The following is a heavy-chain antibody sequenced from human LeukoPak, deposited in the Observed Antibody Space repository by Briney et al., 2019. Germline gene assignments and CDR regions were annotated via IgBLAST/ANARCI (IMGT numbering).Heavy chain of an antibody. CDR3: ARVRGLVVPAAHYYYYYGMDV. CDR2: ISAYNGNT. J-gene: IGHJ6*04. D-gene: IGHD2-2*01. CDR1: GYTFTSYG. V-gene: IGHV1-18*04. Sequence: ASVKVSCKSSGYTFTSYGISWVRQAPGQGLEWMGWISAYNGNTNNAQKLQGRVTMTTDTSTSTAYMELRSLRSDDTAVYYCARVRGLVVPAAHYYYYYGMDVWGKGTTVTVSS.